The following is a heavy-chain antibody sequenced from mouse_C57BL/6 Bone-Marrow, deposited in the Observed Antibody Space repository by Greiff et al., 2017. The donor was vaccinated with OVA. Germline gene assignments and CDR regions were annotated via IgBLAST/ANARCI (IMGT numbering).Heavy chain of an antibody. Sequence: DVHLVESEGGLVQPGSSMKLSCTASGFTFSDYYMAWVRQVPEKGLEWVANINYDGSSTYYLDYLKSRFIISRDNAKNILYLQMSSLKSEDTATYYCAREVLKYFDVWGTGTTVTVSS. CDR2: INYDGSST. CDR1: GFTFSDYY. J-gene: IGHJ1*03. D-gene: IGHD1-3*01. V-gene: IGHV5-16*01. CDR3: AREVLKYFDV.